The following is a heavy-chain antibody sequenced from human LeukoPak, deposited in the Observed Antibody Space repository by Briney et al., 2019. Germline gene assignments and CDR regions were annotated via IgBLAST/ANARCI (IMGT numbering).Heavy chain of an antibody. CDR2: INHGGAT. CDR3: ARGRLTFAYYYDSSGYYYDY. D-gene: IGHD3-22*01. V-gene: IGHV4-34*01. J-gene: IGHJ4*02. Sequence: SETLSLTCAVYGGSLSGYYWSWIRQPPEKGLEWIGEINHGGATKYNPSLKSRVTISLDTSKNQFSLRLTSVNAADTAVYYCARGRLTFAYYYDSSGYYYDYWGQGTLVTVSS. CDR1: GGSLSGYY.